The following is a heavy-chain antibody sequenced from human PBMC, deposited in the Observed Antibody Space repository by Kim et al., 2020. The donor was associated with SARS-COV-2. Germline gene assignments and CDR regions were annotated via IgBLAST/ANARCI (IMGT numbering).Heavy chain of an antibody. Sequence: GGSLRLSCAASGFTFSDNWMTWIRQAPGKGLEWVANIKQDGTEKYYVDSVKGRFTVSRDNAKNSLYLQMNSLRADDTAVYYCARGRGLDSWGQGTLVTVS. CDR1: GFTFSDNW. CDR3: ARGRGLDS. CDR2: IKQDGTEK. V-gene: IGHV3-7*01. J-gene: IGHJ4*02.